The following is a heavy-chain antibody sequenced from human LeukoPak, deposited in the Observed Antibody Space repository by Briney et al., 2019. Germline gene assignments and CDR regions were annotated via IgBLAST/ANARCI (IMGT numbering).Heavy chain of an antibody. V-gene: IGHV1-69*13. CDR3: ASNGYSSGWYDSAIDY. CDR1: GGTFSSYA. J-gene: IGHJ4*02. D-gene: IGHD6-19*01. CDR2: IIPIFGTA. Sequence: GASVTVSCKASGGTFSSYAISWVRQAPGQGLEWMGGIIPIFGTANYAQKFQGRVTITADESTSTAYMELSSLRSEDTAVYYCASNGYSSGWYDSAIDYWGQGTRVTVSS.